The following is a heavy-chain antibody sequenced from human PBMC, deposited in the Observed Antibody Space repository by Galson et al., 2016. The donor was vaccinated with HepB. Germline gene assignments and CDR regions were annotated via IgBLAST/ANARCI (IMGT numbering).Heavy chain of an antibody. Sequence: SLRLSCAASGFTFNSYWMHWVRQAPGKGLVWVSRISSDGTSIIYADSVKGRFTISRDNAKNTLYLQMNSLRAEDTAVYYCARQQWPRVFDYGGQGTLVTVSP. CDR3: ARQQWPRVFDY. D-gene: IGHD6-19*01. J-gene: IGHJ4*02. CDR1: GFTFNSYW. CDR2: ISSDGTSI. V-gene: IGHV3-74*01.